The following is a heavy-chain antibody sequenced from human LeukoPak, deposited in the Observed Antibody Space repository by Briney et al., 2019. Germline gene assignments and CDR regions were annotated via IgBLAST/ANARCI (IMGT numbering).Heavy chain of an antibody. D-gene: IGHD7-27*01. CDR1: GFTFSDYY. CDR2: ISSSSSYT. J-gene: IGHJ4*02. CDR3: ATYTGDRGFDY. V-gene: IGHV3-11*03. Sequence: GGSLRLSCAASGFTFSDYYMSWIRQAPGKGLEWVSYISSSSSYTNYADSVKGRFTISRDNAKNSLYLQMNSLRAEDTAVYYCATYTGDRGFDYWGQGTLVTVSS.